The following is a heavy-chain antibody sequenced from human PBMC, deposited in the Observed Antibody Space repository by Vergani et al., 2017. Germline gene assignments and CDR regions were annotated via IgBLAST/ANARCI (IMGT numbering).Heavy chain of an antibody. CDR2: ISSSSSYR. CDR3: ERSPVGAFDI. CDR1: GFTFSSYN. J-gene: IGHJ3*02. V-gene: IGHV3-21*01. Sequence: EVQLVESGGGLVKPRGSLRLFCAASGFTFSSYNMNWVRQAPGKGLEWVSSISSSSSYRYYADSVKGRFTIFRDNAKNSLSLQMNSLRAEDTAVYYCERSPVGAFDIWGQGTMVTVSS.